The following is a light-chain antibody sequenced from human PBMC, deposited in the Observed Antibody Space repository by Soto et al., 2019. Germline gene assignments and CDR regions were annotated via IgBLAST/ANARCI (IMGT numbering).Light chain of an antibody. Sequence: EIVMTQSPATLSVSPGEKATLSCRASQSVSNNLAWYQQKPGQAPRLLIYFASTRATGIPARFSGSGSGTEFTLTISSLQSEDFAVYYCQPYNKWPLTFGGGTKVETK. CDR1: QSVSNN. J-gene: IGKJ4*01. V-gene: IGKV3-15*01. CDR3: QPYNKWPLT. CDR2: FAS.